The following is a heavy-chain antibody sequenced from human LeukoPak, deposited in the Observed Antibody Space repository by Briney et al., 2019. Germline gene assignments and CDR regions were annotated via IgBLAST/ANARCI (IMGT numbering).Heavy chain of an antibody. CDR2: IYYSGST. V-gene: IGHV4-30-4*08. D-gene: IGHD3-10*01. Sequence: SETLSLTCAVSGYSISSDYYRGWIRQPPGKGLEWIGYIYYSGSTYYNPSLKSRVTISVDTSKNQFSLKLSSVTAADTAVYYCARGAMVRGVTWYYYYYMDVWGKGTTVTVSS. CDR3: ARGAMVRGVTWYYYYYMDV. J-gene: IGHJ6*03. CDR1: GYSISSDYY.